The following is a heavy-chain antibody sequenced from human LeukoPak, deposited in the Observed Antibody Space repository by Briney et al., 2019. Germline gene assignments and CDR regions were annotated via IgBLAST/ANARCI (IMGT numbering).Heavy chain of an antibody. CDR2: MNPNSGNT. Sequence: ASVKVSCKASGHTFTSYDINWVRQATGQGLEWMGWMNPNSGNTGYAQKFQGRVTMTRNTSISTAYMELSSLRSEDTAVYYCASGMVRKWNMDVWGQGTTVTVSS. CDR1: GHTFTSYD. J-gene: IGHJ6*02. CDR3: ASGMVRKWNMDV. D-gene: IGHD3-10*01. V-gene: IGHV1-8*01.